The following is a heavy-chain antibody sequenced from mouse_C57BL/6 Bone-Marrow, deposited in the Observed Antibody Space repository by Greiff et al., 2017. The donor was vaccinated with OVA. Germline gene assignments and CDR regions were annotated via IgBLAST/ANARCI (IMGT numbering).Heavy chain of an antibody. Sequence: EVMLVESGGGLVQPGESLKLSCESNEYEFPSHDMSWVRKTPEKRLELVAAINSDGGSTYYPDTMERRFIISRDNTKKTLYLQMSSLRSEDTALYYCARHPRQLRLLAWFAYWGQGTLVTVSA. V-gene: IGHV5-2*03. D-gene: IGHD3-2*02. J-gene: IGHJ3*01. CDR2: INSDGGST. CDR1: EYEFPSHD. CDR3: ARHPRQLRLLAWFAY.